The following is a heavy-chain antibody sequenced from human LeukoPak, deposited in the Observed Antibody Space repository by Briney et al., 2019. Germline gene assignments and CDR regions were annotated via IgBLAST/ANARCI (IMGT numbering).Heavy chain of an antibody. V-gene: IGHV1-8*01. J-gene: IGHJ6*03. CDR1: GYTFTSYD. CDR3: AREGVGATINYYYYYYMDV. D-gene: IGHD1-26*01. Sequence: ASVEVSCKASGYTFTSYDINWVRQAPGQGLEWMGWMNPNSGNTGYAQKFQGRVTMTRNTSISTAYMELSSLRSEDTAVYYCAREGVGATINYYYYYYMDVWGKGTTVTISS. CDR2: MNPNSGNT.